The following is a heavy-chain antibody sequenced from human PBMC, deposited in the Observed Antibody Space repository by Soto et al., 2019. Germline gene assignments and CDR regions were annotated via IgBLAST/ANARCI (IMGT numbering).Heavy chain of an antibody. J-gene: IGHJ2*01. D-gene: IGHD6-19*01. V-gene: IGHV4-34*01. CDR3: ARGPNWLPSRRYFDL. CDR2: INHSGST. Sequence: QVQLQQWGAGLLKPSETLSLTCAVYGGSFSGYYWSWIRQPPGKGLEWIGEINHSGSTNYNPSRKSRVTISVVPSKNQFSLKLSSVTAADTAVYYCARGPNWLPSRRYFDLWGRGTLVTVSS. CDR1: GGSFSGYY.